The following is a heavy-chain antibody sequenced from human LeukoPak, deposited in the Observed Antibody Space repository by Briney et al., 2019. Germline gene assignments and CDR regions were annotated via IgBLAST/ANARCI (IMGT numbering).Heavy chain of an antibody. D-gene: IGHD2-2*02. J-gene: IGHJ4*02. CDR3: AEVFPDIVVVPAAIDS. CDR2: ISGSGGST. CDR1: GFTFSSYA. V-gene: IGHV3-23*01. Sequence: GGSLRLSCAASGFTFSSYAMSWVRQAPGKGLEWVSAISGSGGSTYYADSVKGRFTISRDNSKNTLYLQMNSLRAEDTAVYYCAEVFPDIVVVPAAIDSWGQGTLVTVSS.